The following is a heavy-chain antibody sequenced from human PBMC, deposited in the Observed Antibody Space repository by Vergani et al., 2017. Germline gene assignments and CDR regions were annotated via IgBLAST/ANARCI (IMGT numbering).Heavy chain of an antibody. CDR1: GGSFSGYY. J-gene: IGHJ6*02. V-gene: IGHV4-34*01. CDR2: INHSGST. D-gene: IGHD2-15*01. Sequence: QVQLQQWGAGLLKPSETLSLTCAVYGGSFSGYYWSWIRQPPGKGLEWIGEINHSGSTNYNPSLKSRVTISVDTSKNQFSLKLSSVTAADTAVYYCARGPEYCSGGSCPGYYYGMDVWGQGTTVTVSS. CDR3: ARGPEYCSGGSCPGYYYGMDV.